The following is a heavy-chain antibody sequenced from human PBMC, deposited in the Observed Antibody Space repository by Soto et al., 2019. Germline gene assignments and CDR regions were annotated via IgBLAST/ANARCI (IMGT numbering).Heavy chain of an antibody. D-gene: IGHD3-22*01. Sequence: SETLSLTCTVSGGSISSGGYYWIWIRQLPGKGLEWIGYIYYSGSTYYNASLKSRVTISVDTSKNQFSLILSSVTAADTAVYYCASLSAGYYYDSSGYYFDYWGQGTLVTVSS. V-gene: IGHV4-31*03. CDR2: IYYSGST. CDR1: GGSISSGGYY. CDR3: ASLSAGYYYDSSGYYFDY. J-gene: IGHJ4*02.